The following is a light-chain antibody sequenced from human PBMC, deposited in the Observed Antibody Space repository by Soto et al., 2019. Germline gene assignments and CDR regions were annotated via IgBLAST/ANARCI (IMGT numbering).Light chain of an antibody. CDR3: KQYNVWPPIT. CDR2: GAS. CDR1: QPISSS. V-gene: IGKV3-15*01. Sequence: EIVLTQSPATLSVSPGERATLSCRASQPISSSLAWYQQKPGQAPRLLIYGASTRATGFPARFSGSGSGTEFTLTISSLQSEDVAFYYCKQYNVWPPITVGQGTRLEI. J-gene: IGKJ5*01.